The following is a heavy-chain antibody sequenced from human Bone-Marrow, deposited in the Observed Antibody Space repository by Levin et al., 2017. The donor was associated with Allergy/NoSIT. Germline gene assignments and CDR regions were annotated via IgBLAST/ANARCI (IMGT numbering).Heavy chain of an antibody. CDR3: ARAMITPYFDY. D-gene: IGHD3-16*01. V-gene: IGHV3-48*03. CDR2: ISASSSGETT. J-gene: IGHJ4*02. Sequence: GESLKISCAASGFTFSYYEMNWVRQAPGKGLEWVAYISASSSGETTYYADSVKGRFTISRDNAKNSLSLQMDSVRVEDTALYYCARAMITPYFDYWGLGTLVTVSS. CDR1: GFTFSYYE.